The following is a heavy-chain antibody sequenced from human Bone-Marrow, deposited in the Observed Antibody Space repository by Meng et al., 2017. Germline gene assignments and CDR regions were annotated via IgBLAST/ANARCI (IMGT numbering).Heavy chain of an antibody. D-gene: IGHD3-10*01. CDR2: MNPNSGNT. V-gene: IGHV1-8*01. J-gene: IGHJ5*02. CDR3: ARGRFRSRGVIGAFLNWFDP. Sequence: ASVKVSCKASGYTFTSYDINWVRQATGQGREWMGWMNPNSGNTGYAQKFQGRVTMTRNTSISTAYMELSSLRAEDTAVYYCARGRFRSRGVIGAFLNWFDPWGQGTLVTVSS. CDR1: GYTFTSYD.